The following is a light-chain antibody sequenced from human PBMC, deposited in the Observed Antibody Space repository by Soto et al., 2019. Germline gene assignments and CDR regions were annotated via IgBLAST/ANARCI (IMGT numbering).Light chain of an antibody. CDR3: QQSYSNLYT. CDR1: ESVGNY. J-gene: IGKJ2*01. V-gene: IGKV3-11*01. Sequence: IVLTQSPATLSLSPGERATLSCRASESVGNYLAWYQEKPGQAPRLLIYDASNRATGIPPRFSGSGSGTDFTLTISSLEPEDFAIYYCQQSYSNLYTFGQGTRLEIK. CDR2: DAS.